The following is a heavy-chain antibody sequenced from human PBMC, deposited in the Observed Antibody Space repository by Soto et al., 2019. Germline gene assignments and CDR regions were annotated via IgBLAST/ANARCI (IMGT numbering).Heavy chain of an antibody. Sequence: GGSLRLSCAASGFTFSSYAMSWVRQAPGKGLEWVSVISGSVGTTYYADSVKGRFTISRDNSKSTLYLQMNSLGAEDTAVYYCATSLPLPHFDFWSDYLHSWCQGTLVTVSS. CDR1: GFTFSSYA. CDR3: ATSLPLPHFDFWSDYLHS. CDR2: ISGSVGTT. D-gene: IGHD3-3*01. V-gene: IGHV3-23*01. J-gene: IGHJ4*02.